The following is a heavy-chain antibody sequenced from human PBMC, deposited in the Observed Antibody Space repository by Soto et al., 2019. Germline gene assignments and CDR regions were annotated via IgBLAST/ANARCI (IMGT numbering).Heavy chain of an antibody. Sequence: EVQLVESGGGLVQPGGSLRLSCAASGFTFRNYWMHWVRQAPGMGLVWVSSINSDGSSRHSADSVKGRFTISRDNAKNKLYMQMDSLRAEDTAVYYCARGGRGNDYYYAMDVWGQGTTVTVSS. V-gene: IGHV3-74*01. CDR3: ARGGRGNDYYYAMDV. J-gene: IGHJ6*02. CDR2: INSDGSSR. CDR1: GFTFRNYW.